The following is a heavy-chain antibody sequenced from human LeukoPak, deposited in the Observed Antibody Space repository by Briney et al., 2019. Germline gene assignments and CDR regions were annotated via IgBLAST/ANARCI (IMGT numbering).Heavy chain of an antibody. CDR1: GFTFSSYS. J-gene: IGHJ4*02. V-gene: IGHV3-21*01. CDR3: ATDWLPPQPSDY. D-gene: IGHD3-9*01. CDR2: ISSSSSYI. Sequence: GGSLRLSCAASGFTFSSYSMNWVRQVPGKGLEWVSSISSSSSYIYYADSVKGRFTISRDNAKNSLYLQMNSLRAEDTAVYYCATDWLPPQPSDYWGQGTLVTVSS.